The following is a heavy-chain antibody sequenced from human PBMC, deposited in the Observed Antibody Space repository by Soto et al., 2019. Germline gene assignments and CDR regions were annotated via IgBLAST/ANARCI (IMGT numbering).Heavy chain of an antibody. D-gene: IGHD3-3*01. J-gene: IGHJ6*02. CDR2: IYYSGST. CDR3: ARVPYDFWSGSPLYGMDV. CDR1: GGSISSGGYY. V-gene: IGHV4-31*03. Sequence: PSETLSLTCTVSGGSISSGGYYWSWIRQHPGKGLEWIGYIYYSGSTYYNPSLKSRVTISVDTSKNQFSLKLSSVTAADTAVYYCARVPYDFWSGSPLYGMDVWGQGTTVTVSS.